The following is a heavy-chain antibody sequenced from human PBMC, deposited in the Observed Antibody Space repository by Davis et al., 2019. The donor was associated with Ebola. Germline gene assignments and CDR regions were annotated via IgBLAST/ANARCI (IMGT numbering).Heavy chain of an antibody. CDR3: ARSEGHGWGY. CDR1: GFTCSHYW. D-gene: IGHD1-26*01. V-gene: IGHV3-7*01. CDR2: INQTGSGK. J-gene: IGHJ4*02. Sequence: PGGSLRLSCAASGFTCSHYWRSWGRQSPGGGLEGVATINQTGSGKYYLESLKGRFAISRDNSENSLYLQLDSLRDEDTAVYYCARSEGHGWGYWGQGTLVTVSS.